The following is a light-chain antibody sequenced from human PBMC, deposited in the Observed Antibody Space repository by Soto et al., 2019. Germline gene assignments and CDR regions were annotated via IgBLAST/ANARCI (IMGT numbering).Light chain of an antibody. Sequence: DIQMTQSPSSLSASVGDRVTITCRASQTITTYLNWYQHKPGKAPKLLIYAAISLQSGVPSRLSGSGSGTDFTLTISSLQPEDFATYYCQQTYSTQHTFGHGTKVDIK. CDR3: QQTYSTQHT. V-gene: IGKV1-39*01. CDR1: QTITTY. CDR2: AAI. J-gene: IGKJ2*01.